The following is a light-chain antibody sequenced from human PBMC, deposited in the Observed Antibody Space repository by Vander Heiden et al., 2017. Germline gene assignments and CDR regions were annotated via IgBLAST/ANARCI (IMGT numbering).Light chain of an antibody. CDR1: QGISSY. CDR2: AAS. J-gene: IGKJ2*01. Sequence: AIRMTQSPSSFSASTGDRVTITCRASQGISSYLAWYQRKPGKAPKLLIYAASTLQSGVPSRFSGSGSGTDFTLTISCLQSEDVATYYCQQYYSYPYTFGQGTKLEIK. CDR3: QQYYSYPYT. V-gene: IGKV1-8*01.